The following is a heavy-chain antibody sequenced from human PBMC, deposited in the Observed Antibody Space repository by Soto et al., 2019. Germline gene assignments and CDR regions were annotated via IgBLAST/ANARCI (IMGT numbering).Heavy chain of an antibody. V-gene: IGHV1-69*13. CDR3: ARDSGAKLSSS. CDR1: GGTFSSYR. CDR2: IVPIYRTA. D-gene: IGHD6-13*01. Sequence: SVKVSCKASGGTFSSYRINWVRQAPGQGLEWVGGIVPIYRTADYAQKFQGRVTITADESARTAYMELRSLKSQDTAIYYCARDSGAKLSSSWGQGTLVTVSS. J-gene: IGHJ4*02.